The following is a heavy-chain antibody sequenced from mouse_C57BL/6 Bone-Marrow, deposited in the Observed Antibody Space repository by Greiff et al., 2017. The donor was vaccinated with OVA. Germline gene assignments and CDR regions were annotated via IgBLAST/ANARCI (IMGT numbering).Heavy chain of an antibody. V-gene: IGHV2-9-1*01. CDR3: AKTAQDAMDY. D-gene: IGHD3-2*02. J-gene: IGHJ4*01. CDR2: IWTGGGT. Sequence: VQLQQSGPGLVAPSQSLSITCTVSGFSLTSYAISWVRQPPGKGLEWLGAIWTGGGTNYNSALKSRLSISKDNSKSQVFLKMNSLQTDDTARYYCAKTAQDAMDYWGQGTSVTVSS. CDR1: GFSLTSYA.